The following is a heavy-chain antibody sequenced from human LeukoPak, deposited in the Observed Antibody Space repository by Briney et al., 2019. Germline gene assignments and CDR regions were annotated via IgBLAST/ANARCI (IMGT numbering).Heavy chain of an antibody. Sequence: SGGSLRLSCAASGFTFGTYTMNWVRQAPGKGLEWVSGICGSGDGTYYADSVKGRFTISRDNSKNTLYLQMNSLRPGDTAVYYFAKDIWGDYYNAFDIWVQGTMVTVSS. CDR3: AKDIWGDYYNAFDI. J-gene: IGHJ3*02. CDR2: ICGSGDGT. CDR1: GFTFGTYT. V-gene: IGHV3-23*01. D-gene: IGHD3-3*01.